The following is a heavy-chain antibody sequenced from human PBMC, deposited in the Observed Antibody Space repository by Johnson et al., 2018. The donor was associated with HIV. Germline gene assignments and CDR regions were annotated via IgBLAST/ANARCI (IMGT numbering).Heavy chain of an antibody. CDR3: AKEQAVVVIGSGAFDI. J-gene: IGHJ3*02. D-gene: IGHD3-22*01. CDR1: GFTFSSYA. CDR2: IWYDGNNK. Sequence: QMLLVESGGGVVQPGRSLRLSCVASGFTFSSYAMHWVRQAPGKGLEWVAAIWYDGNNKYYADSVKGRFTISRDNAKNSLYLQMNSLRAEDTAIYYCAKEQAVVVIGSGAFDIWGQGTMVTVSS. V-gene: IGHV3-33*03.